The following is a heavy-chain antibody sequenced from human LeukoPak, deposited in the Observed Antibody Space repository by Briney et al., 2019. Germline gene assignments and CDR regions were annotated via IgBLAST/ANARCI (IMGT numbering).Heavy chain of an antibody. CDR2: INHSGST. J-gene: IGHJ4*02. CDR1: GGSFSGYY. D-gene: IGHD4-17*01. Sequence: PSETLSLTCAVYGGSFSGYYWSWIRQPPGKGLEWIGEINHSGSTNYNPSLKSRVTISVDTSKNQSSLKLSSVTAADTAVYYCARTRRKYGDYIDYWGQGTLVTVSS. V-gene: IGHV4-34*01. CDR3: ARTRRKYGDYIDY.